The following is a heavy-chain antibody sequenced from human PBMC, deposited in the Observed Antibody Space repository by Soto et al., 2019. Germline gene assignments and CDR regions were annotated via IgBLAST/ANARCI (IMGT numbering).Heavy chain of an antibody. CDR3: SRESHDILTGPPWVGYFDL. V-gene: IGHV4-34*01. CDR2: INDRGSI. Sequence: QVQLQQWGAGPLKPLETLSLTCGVSGGSFSGYYWAWIRQSPGKGLEWIGEINDRGSINYNPSLKSRVSISVDTSKNHYSLNLQSVTAADTAVYSCSRESHDILTGPPWVGYFDLWGRGTLVTVSS. J-gene: IGHJ2*01. D-gene: IGHD3-9*01. CDR1: GGSFSGYY.